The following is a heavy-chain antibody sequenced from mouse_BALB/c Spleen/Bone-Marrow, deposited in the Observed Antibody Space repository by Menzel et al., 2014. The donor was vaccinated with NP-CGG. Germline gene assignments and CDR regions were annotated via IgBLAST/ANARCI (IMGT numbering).Heavy chain of an antibody. J-gene: IGHJ2*01. V-gene: IGHV1-69*02. Sequence: QVQLQQPGAELVKPGAPVKLSCKASAYTFTSYWMNWVKQRPGRGLEWIGRIDPSDSETHYNQNFKDKATLTVDRSSSSALIQLSSLTSDDSTVYYCPYGNYESYFLDYRGQGTTLTGSS. CDR3: PYGNYESYFLDY. CDR1: AYTFTSYW. D-gene: IGHD2-1*01. CDR2: IDPSDSET.